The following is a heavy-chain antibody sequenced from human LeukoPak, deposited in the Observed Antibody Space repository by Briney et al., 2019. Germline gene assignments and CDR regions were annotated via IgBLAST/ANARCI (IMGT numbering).Heavy chain of an antibody. D-gene: IGHD5-18*01. CDR2: ISSSSSYI. J-gene: IGHJ4*02. CDR1: GFTFSSYS. CDR3: ARYSYGFYTRGDNY. V-gene: IGHV3-21*01. Sequence: GGSLRLSCAASGFTFSSYSMNWVRQAPGKGLEWVSSISSSSSYIYYADSVKGRFTISRDNAKNSLYLQMNSLRAEDTAVYYCARYSYGFYTRGDNYWGQGTLVTVSS.